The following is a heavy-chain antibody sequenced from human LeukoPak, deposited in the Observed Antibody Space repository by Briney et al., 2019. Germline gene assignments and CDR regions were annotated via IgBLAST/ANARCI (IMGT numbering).Heavy chain of an antibody. J-gene: IGHJ3*02. Sequence: SETLSLTCAVYGGSFSGYYWSWIRQPPGKGLEWIGDINHSGSTNYNPSLKSRVTISVDTSKNQFSLKLSSVTAADTAVYYCARGTRYYYDSSVRASAFDNWGQGTMVTVSS. CDR1: GGSFSGYY. CDR2: INHSGST. V-gene: IGHV4-34*01. CDR3: ARGTRYYYDSSVRASAFDN. D-gene: IGHD3-22*01.